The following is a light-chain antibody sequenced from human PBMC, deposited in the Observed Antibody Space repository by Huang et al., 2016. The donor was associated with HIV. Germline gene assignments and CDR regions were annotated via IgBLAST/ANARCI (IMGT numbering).Light chain of an antibody. CDR2: GAS. J-gene: IGKJ3*01. CDR3: QQYGSSPLFT. Sequence: EIVLTQSPGTLSLSPGERATLSCRASQSVSSSYLAWYQQKTGQAPRLLIYGASSRATGIPDRVSGSGSGTDFTLTISRLEPEDFAVYYCQQYGSSPLFTFGPGTKVDIK. V-gene: IGKV3-20*01. CDR1: QSVSSSY.